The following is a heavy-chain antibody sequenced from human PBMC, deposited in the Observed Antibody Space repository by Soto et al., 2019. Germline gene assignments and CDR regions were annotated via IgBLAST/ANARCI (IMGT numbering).Heavy chain of an antibody. CDR1: GGSISSYY. CDR2: FYYSGST. V-gene: IGHV4-59*12. D-gene: IGHD3-22*01. J-gene: IGHJ4*02. CDR3: ARGINYYDSSGYLH. Sequence: PSETLSLTCTISGGSISSYYWSWIRQPPGKGLEWIGYFYYSGSTNYNPSLKSRVTISVDTSKNQFSLKLNSVTAAGTAVYHCARGINYYDSSGYLHWGQGTLVTVSS.